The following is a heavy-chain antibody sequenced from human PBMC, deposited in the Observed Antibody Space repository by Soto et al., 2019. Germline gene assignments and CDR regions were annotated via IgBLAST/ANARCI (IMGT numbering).Heavy chain of an antibody. V-gene: IGHV3-7*01. D-gene: IGHD3-9*01. CDR2: IKQDGSEK. J-gene: IGHJ5*02. CDR1: GFTFSSYW. Sequence: EVQLVESGGGLVQPGGSLRLSCAASGFTFSSYWMSWVRQAPGKGLEWVANIKQDGSEKYYVDSVKGRFTISRDNAKNSMHSQINRLRAEGTAVYYCARDYPPGPTFDWLLGGGFDPWGQGTLVTVSS. CDR3: ARDYPPGPTFDWLLGGGFDP.